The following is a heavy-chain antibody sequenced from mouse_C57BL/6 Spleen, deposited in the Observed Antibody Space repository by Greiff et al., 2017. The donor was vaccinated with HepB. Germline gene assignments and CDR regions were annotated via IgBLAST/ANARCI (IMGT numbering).Heavy chain of an antibody. CDR2: IHPNSGST. Sequence: QVQLKQPGAELVKPGASVKLSCKASGYTFTSYWMPWVKQRPGQGLEWIGMIHPNSGSTNYNEKFKSKATLTVDKSSSTAYMQLSSLTSEDAAVYYCARGDWDNLDYWGQGTTLTVSS. CDR3: ARGDWDNLDY. V-gene: IGHV1-64*01. CDR1: GYTFTSYW. J-gene: IGHJ2*01. D-gene: IGHD4-1*01.